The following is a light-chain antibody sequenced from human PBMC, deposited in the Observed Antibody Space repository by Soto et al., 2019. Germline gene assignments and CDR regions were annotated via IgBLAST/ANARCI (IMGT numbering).Light chain of an antibody. J-gene: IGKJ4*01. CDR3: QQLAGYPLT. CDR1: QVISPY. V-gene: IGKV1-9*01. CDR2: ATS. Sequence: IHLTQSPSSLSASVGDRVTITCRASQVISPYLAWYQQKPGRAPNLLIYATSTLQGGVPSRFSGSGSGTDFTLTISSLQPEDIATHYCQQLAGYPLTFGGGTKVEIK.